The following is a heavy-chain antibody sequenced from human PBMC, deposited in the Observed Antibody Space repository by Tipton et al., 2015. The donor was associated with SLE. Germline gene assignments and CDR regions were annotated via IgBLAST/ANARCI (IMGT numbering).Heavy chain of an antibody. CDR3: ARDGSFSSSRYFDY. J-gene: IGHJ4*02. Sequence: TLSLTCAVSGYAISSGYYWSWVRQSPGKGLEWLGHIFHSGTTYYNPSLKSRVTVSVDTSKKQFSLRLSSVTAADTAVYYCARDGSFSSSRYFDYWGQGTLVTVSS. V-gene: IGHV4-38-2*02. CDR2: IFHSGTT. D-gene: IGHD6-13*01. CDR1: GYAISSGYY.